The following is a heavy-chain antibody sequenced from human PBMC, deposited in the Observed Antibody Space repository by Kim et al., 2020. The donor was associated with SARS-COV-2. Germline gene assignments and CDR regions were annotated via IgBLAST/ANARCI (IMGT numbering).Heavy chain of an antibody. V-gene: IGHV3-23*01. Sequence: GGSLRLSCAASGFTFSSHAMSWVRQAPGKGLEWVSAISGSGGSTYYADSVKGRFTISRDNSKNTLYLQMNSLRAEDTAVYYCAKARGILTGYYNRYVHYYYYYGMDVWGQGTTVTVSS. J-gene: IGHJ6*02. CDR3: AKARGILTGYYNRYVHYYYYYGMDV. CDR2: ISGSGGST. CDR1: GFTFSSHA. D-gene: IGHD3-9*01.